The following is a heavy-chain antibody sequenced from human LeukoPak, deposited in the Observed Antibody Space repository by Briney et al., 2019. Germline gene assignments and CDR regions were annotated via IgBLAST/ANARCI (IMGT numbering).Heavy chain of an antibody. J-gene: IGHJ6*03. CDR2: IYPGDSQT. CDR1: GYSFSNYW. V-gene: IGHV5-51*01. CDR3: ARRVGSYWGYYYMDV. Sequence: GESLKISCQGSGYSFSNYWIGWVRQMPGKGLEWMGIIYPGDSQTRYSPSFQGQVTISADKSISTAYLQWSSLKASDTAMYYCARRVGSYWGYYYMDVWGKGTTVTVSS. D-gene: IGHD1-26*01.